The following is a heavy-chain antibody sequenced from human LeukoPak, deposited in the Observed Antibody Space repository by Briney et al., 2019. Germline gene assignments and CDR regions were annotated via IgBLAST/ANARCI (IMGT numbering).Heavy chain of an antibody. Sequence: SETLSLTCTVSGGSISSGGYYWSWIRQPPGKGLEWIGYIYYSGSTYYNPSLKSRVTISVGTSKNQFSLKLSSVTAADTAVYYCARARLLLWFGELSSFDYWGQGTPVTVSS. CDR3: ARARLLLWFGELSSFDY. CDR2: IYYSGST. D-gene: IGHD3-10*01. V-gene: IGHV4-30-4*01. J-gene: IGHJ4*02. CDR1: GGSISSGGYY.